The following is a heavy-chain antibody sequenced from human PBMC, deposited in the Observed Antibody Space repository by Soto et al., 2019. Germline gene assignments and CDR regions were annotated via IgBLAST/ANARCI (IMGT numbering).Heavy chain of an antibody. CDR1: GFTFYTYG. D-gene: IGHD6-6*01. J-gene: IGHJ6*02. CDR2: IWYDGGTI. V-gene: IGHV3-30*02. Sequence: GGSLRLSCAASGFTFYTYGMHWVRQVPGEGLQWVAIIWYDGGTIDYADSVRGRFTVSRDNAKNSLYLQMNILRTEDTALYYCAKDLGQLVLSGMDVWGQGTTVTVSS. CDR3: AKDLGQLVLSGMDV.